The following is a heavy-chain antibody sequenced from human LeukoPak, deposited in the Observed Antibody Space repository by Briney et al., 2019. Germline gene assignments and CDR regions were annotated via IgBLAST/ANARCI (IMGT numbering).Heavy chain of an antibody. CDR3: ARDSSGSGFGYYYYYMDV. J-gene: IGHJ6*03. D-gene: IGHD6-25*01. CDR2: IYTSGTT. Sequence: SETLSLTCTVSGGSISSGSYYWSWIRQPAGKGLEWIGRIYTSGTTNYNPSLKSRVIISVDTSKNQFSLKLSSVTAADTAVYYCARDSSGSGFGYYYYYMDVWGKGTTVTVSS. V-gene: IGHV4-61*02. CDR1: GGSISSGSYY.